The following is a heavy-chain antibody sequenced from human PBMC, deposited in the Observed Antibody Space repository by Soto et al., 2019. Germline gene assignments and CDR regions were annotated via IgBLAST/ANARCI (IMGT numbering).Heavy chain of an antibody. CDR1: GGSISSYY. D-gene: IGHD3-10*01. CDR3: ARVLNYYGSGSYRAGFVYFDY. Sequence: SETLSLTCTVSGGSISSYYWSWIRQPPGKGLEWIGYIYYSGSTNYNPSLKSRVTISVDTSKNQFSLKLSSVTAADTAVYYCARVLNYYGSGSYRAGFVYFDYWGQGTLVTVSS. CDR2: IYYSGST. V-gene: IGHV4-59*01. J-gene: IGHJ4*02.